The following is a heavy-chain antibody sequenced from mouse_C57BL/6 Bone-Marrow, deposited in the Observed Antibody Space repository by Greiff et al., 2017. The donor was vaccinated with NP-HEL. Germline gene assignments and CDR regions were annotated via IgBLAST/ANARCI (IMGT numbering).Heavy chain of an antibody. CDR1: GFNIKDDY. CDR3: TTQLRSFAY. V-gene: IGHV14-4*01. Sequence: VQLQQSGAELVRPGASVKLSCTASGFNIKDDYMHWVKQRPEQGLEWIGWIDPENGDTDSASKFQGKATITADTSSNTAYLQLSSLTSEDTAVYYCTTQLRSFAYWGQGTLVTVSA. J-gene: IGHJ3*01. D-gene: IGHD3-1*01. CDR2: IDPENGDT.